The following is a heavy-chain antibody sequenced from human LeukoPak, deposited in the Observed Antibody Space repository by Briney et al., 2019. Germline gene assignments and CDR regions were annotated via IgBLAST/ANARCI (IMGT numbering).Heavy chain of an antibody. J-gene: IGHJ3*02. D-gene: IGHD6-19*01. CDR3: ARCHSSGWYSLYAFDI. V-gene: IGHV4-4*07. Sequence: SETLSLTCSVSGGSISSYYWSWIRQPAGKGLEWIGRTYTSGSTDYNPSLKSRVTMSVDTSKNQFSLKLSSVTAADTAVYYCARCHSSGWYSLYAFDIWGQGTMVTVSS. CDR1: GGSISSYY. CDR2: TYTSGST.